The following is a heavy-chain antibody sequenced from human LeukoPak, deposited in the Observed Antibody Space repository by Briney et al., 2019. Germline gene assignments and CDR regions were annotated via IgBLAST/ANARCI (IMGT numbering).Heavy chain of an antibody. J-gene: IGHJ4*02. CDR1: GYSISSGYY. D-gene: IGHD6-19*01. V-gene: IGHV4-38-2*02. Sequence: PSETLSPTCTVSGYSISSGYYWGWIRQPPGKGLEWIGSIYHSGSTYYNPSLKSRVTISVDTSKNQFSLKLSSVTAADTAVYYCASDNSSGWYYFDYWGQGTLVTVSS. CDR3: ASDNSSGWYYFDY. CDR2: IYHSGST.